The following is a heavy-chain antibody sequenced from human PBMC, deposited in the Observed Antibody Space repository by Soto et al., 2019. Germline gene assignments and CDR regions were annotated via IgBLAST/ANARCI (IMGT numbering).Heavy chain of an antibody. V-gene: IGHV4-59*01. CDR3: AVGYDYYYYYYGMDV. CDR2: IYYSGGT. Sequence: PSETLSLTCTVSGGSISSYYWSWIRRPPGRGLEWIGYIYYSGGTNYNPSLKSRVTISVDTSKNQFSLNLSSVTAADTAVYYCAVGYDYYYYYYGMDVWGQGTTVTVS. J-gene: IGHJ6*02. D-gene: IGHD5-12*01. CDR1: GGSISSYY.